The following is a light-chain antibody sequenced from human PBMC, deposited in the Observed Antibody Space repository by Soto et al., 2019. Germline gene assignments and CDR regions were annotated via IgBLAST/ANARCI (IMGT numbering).Light chain of an antibody. CDR2: EDI. Sequence: LTQPASVSGSPGQSITISCTGTSSDVGSYNLVSWYQQHPGKAPKVMIYEDIKRPSGVSNRFSGSKSDNTASLTISGLQAEDEADYYCCSYADSSTYVFGTGTKLTVL. J-gene: IGLJ1*01. CDR3: CSYADSSTYV. V-gene: IGLV2-23*01. CDR1: SSDVGSYNL.